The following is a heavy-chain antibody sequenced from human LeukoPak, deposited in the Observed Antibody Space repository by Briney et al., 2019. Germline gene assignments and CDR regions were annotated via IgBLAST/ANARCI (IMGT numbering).Heavy chain of an antibody. V-gene: IGHV4-39*01. CDR2: FYYSGST. Sequence: SETLSLTCTVSGGSISSSSYYWGWIRQPPGKGLEWIGSFYYSGSTYHNPSLKSRVTISVVTSKNQFSLRLSSVTAADTAVYYCARQNHYYDSSGYCDYWGQGTLVTVSS. CDR1: GGSISSSSYY. D-gene: IGHD3-22*01. CDR3: ARQNHYYDSSGYCDY. J-gene: IGHJ4*02.